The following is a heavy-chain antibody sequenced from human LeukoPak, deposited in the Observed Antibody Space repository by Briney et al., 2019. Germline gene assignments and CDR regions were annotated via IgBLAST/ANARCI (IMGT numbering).Heavy chain of an antibody. J-gene: IGHJ4*02. CDR2: ISGYNGNT. CDR3: ARDIATVVHQD. Sequence: GASVKVSCKXSGYTFSSDGISWVRQAPGQGLEWMGWISGYNGNTNYVQRFQGRVTMTTDTSTTTAYMELRNLRSDDTAVYYCARDIATVVHQDWGQGTLVTVSS. CDR1: GYTFSSDG. D-gene: IGHD2-15*01. V-gene: IGHV1-18*01.